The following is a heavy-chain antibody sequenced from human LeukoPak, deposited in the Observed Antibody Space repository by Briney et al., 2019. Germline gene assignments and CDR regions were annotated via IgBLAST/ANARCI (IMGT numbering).Heavy chain of an antibody. Sequence: GGSLSLSCLASGFTLSSTWMHWFRQGAGKGLVWVSRITSDRRTTIYADSVKGRFSISRDNAKNTLYLQMNSLRAEDTAVYYCARDRYYVPNYWGQGTLVTVSS. CDR2: ITSDRRTT. D-gene: IGHD3-10*02. CDR1: GFTLSSTW. CDR3: ARDRYYVPNY. J-gene: IGHJ4*02. V-gene: IGHV3-74*01.